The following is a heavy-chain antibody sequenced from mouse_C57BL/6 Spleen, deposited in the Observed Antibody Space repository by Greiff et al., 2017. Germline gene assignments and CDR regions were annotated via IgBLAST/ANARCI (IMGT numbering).Heavy chain of an antibody. Sequence: VPLQQSGPELLKPGPSVKISCTPSGYAFSSSWMNWVKPRPGKGLAGIGRLYPGDGDPNYNGKFKGKATLTADKSSSTAYMQLSSLTSEDSAVYFCANSRNWDVGYAMDYWGQGTSVTVSS. CDR3: ANSRNWDVGYAMDY. J-gene: IGHJ4*01. D-gene: IGHD4-1*01. CDR1: GYAFSSSW. CDR2: LYPGDGDP. V-gene: IGHV1-82*01.